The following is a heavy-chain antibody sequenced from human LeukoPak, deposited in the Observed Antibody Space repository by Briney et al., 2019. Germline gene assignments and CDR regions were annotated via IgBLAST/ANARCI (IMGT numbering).Heavy chain of an antibody. D-gene: IGHD3-22*01. CDR3: ARVYYDSSGYYYLESGAFDI. Sequence: GASVKVSCKASGYTFTGYYMHWVRQAPGQGLEWMGWISAYNGNTNYAQKFQGRVTMTRDTSISTAYMELSRLRSDDTAVYYCARVYYDSSGYYYLESGAFDIWGQGTMVTVSS. CDR1: GYTFTGYY. CDR2: ISAYNGNT. J-gene: IGHJ3*02. V-gene: IGHV1-2*02.